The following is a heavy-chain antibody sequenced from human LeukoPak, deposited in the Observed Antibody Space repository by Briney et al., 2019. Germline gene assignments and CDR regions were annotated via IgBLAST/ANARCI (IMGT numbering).Heavy chain of an antibody. Sequence: SETLSLTCAVSGGSISSSNWWSWVRQPPGKGLEWIGEIYHSGSTNYNPSLKSRVTISVDKSKNQFSLRLSSVTAADTAVYYCARDTIINYYAMDVWGQGTTVTVSS. J-gene: IGHJ6*02. D-gene: IGHD5-12*01. CDR3: ARDTIINYYAMDV. CDR1: GGSISSSNW. CDR2: IYHSGST. V-gene: IGHV4-4*02.